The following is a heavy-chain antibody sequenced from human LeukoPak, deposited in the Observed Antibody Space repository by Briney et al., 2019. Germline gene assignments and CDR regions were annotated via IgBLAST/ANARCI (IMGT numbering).Heavy chain of an antibody. D-gene: IGHD3-22*01. J-gene: IGHJ4*02. CDR2: TAGSGISK. Sequence: GGSLRLSCVASGFTFNNYAMSWVRQAPGRGLEWASSTAGSGISKDYADSVEGRFTISKDKSKNTLYLQMDNLRAEDTGVYFCARLPAFYYDSSGYHYDYWGQGTLVTVSS. V-gene: IGHV3-23*01. CDR3: ARLPAFYYDSSGYHYDY. CDR1: GFTFNNYA.